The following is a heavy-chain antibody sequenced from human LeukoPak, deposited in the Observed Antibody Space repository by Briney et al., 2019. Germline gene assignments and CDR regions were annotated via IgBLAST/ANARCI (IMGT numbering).Heavy chain of an antibody. CDR2: IDPSDSYT. CDR3: ARTYYDILTGYSLSDY. D-gene: IGHD3-9*01. CDR1: GYSFPSYW. J-gene: IGHJ4*02. V-gene: IGHV5-10-1*01. Sequence: AGESLKISCKGSGYSFPSYWITWVRQMPGKGLEWMGSIDPSDSYTNYSPSFQGHVTISADKSISTAYLQWSSLMASDTAMCYCARTYYDILTGYSLSDYWGQGTLVTVSS.